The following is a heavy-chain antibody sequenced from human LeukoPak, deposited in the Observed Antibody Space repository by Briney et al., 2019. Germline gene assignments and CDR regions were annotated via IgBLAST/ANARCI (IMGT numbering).Heavy chain of an antibody. J-gene: IGHJ5*02. D-gene: IGHD6-13*01. V-gene: IGHV4-59*01. Sequence: SETLSLTCTVSGGSISSYYWSWIRQPPGKGLEWIGYIYYSGSTNYNPSLKSRVTISVDTSKNQFSLKLSSVTAADTAVYYCARAGISSSWHGWFDPWGQGTLVTVSS. CDR2: IYYSGST. CDR1: GGSISSYY. CDR3: ARAGISSSWHGWFDP.